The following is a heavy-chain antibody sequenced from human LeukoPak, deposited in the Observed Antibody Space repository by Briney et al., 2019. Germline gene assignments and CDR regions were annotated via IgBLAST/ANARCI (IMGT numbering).Heavy chain of an antibody. V-gene: IGHV4-61*01. D-gene: IGHD5-18*01. CDR1: GVSINTCCYY. CDR3: ARGRSYGFDFDS. Sequence: SETLSLTCDVSGVSINTCCYYWTWIRQPPGKGLEGIGYKYYSGSTRYNSSLRIRLTISLHSSKNQFSLRLTSVTAADTAVYYCARGRSYGFDFDSWGPGTLVIVSS. CDR2: KYYSGST. J-gene: IGHJ4*02.